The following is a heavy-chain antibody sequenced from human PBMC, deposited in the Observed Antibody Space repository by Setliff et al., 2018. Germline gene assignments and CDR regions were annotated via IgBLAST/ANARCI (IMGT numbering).Heavy chain of an antibody. D-gene: IGHD3-9*01. Sequence: VKVSCKASGYIFRDYYIHWVRQAPGQGLEWMGWINPNSGGREYAEAFRGRVTMTGDTSIRTAFMELSGLTSDDTAVYYCAGPFDVGPYPRPIDGLDLWGQGTRVTVSS. V-gene: IGHV1-2*02. CDR3: AGPFDVGPYPRPIDGLDL. CDR2: INPNSGGR. CDR1: GYIFRDYY. J-gene: IGHJ3*01.